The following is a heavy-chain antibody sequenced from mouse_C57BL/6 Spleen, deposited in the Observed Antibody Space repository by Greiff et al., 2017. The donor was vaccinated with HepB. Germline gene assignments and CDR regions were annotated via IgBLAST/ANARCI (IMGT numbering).Heavy chain of an antibody. V-gene: IGHV6-6*01. CDR1: GFTFSDAW. D-gene: IGHD2-5*01. CDR2: IRNKANNHAT. Sequence: EVQRVEPGGGLVQPGGSMKLSCAASGFTFSDAWMDWVRQSPEKGLEWVAEIRNKANNHATYYAESVKGRFTISRDDSKSSVYLQMNSLRAEDTGIYYCTRQGYSNYLYYFDYWGQGTTLTVSS. J-gene: IGHJ2*01. CDR3: TRQGYSNYLYYFDY.